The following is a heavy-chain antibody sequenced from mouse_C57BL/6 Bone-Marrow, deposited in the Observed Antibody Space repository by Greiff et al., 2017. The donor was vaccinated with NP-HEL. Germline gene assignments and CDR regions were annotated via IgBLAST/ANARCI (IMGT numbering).Heavy chain of an antibody. CDR1: GYTFTDYY. CDR2: INPYNGGT. CDR3: AREGTTGVYAMDY. D-gene: IGHD1-1*01. J-gene: IGHJ4*01. V-gene: IGHV1-19*01. Sequence: VQLKQSGPVLVKPGASVKMSCKASGYTFTDYYMNWVKQSHGKSLEWIGVINPYNGGTSYNQKFKGKATLTVDKSSSTAYMELNSLTSEDSAVYYCAREGTTGVYAMDYWGQGTSVTVSS.